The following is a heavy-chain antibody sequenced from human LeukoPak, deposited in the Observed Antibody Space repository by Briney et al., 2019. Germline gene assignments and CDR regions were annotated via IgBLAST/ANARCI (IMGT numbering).Heavy chain of an antibody. J-gene: IGHJ4*02. CDR1: GGSFSGYY. D-gene: IGHD5-18*01. CDR3: ARRKLGYYFDY. CDR2: INPRGST. V-gene: IGHV4-34*01. Sequence: PSETLSLTCGVYGGSFSGYYWSWIRQPPGKGLEWIGEINPRGSTNYNPSLKSRVTLSADTSKNQFSLTLNSVTAADTAVYYCARRKLGYYFDYWGQGTLVTVSS.